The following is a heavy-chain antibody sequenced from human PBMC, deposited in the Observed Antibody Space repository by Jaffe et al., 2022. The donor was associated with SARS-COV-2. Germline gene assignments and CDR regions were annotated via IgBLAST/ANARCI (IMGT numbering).Heavy chain of an antibody. V-gene: IGHV4-39*01. D-gene: IGHD3-10*01. J-gene: IGHJ6*02. CDR2: IYYSGST. Sequence: QLQLQESGPGLVKPSETLSLTCTVSGGSISSSSYYWGWIRQPPGKGLEWIGSIYYSGSTYYNPSLKSRVTISVDTSKNQFSLKLSSVTAADTAVYYCARRAEGEGGMDVWGQGTTVTVSS. CDR1: GGSISSSSYY. CDR3: ARRAEGEGGMDV.